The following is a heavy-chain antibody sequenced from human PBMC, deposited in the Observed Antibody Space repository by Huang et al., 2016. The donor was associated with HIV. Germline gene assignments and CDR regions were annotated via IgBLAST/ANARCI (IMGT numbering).Heavy chain of an antibody. J-gene: IGHJ2*01. Sequence: QLRLQESGPGLVKPSETLSLTCTVSGVSISSGSFYGGWIRQPLGQGLGWIGSMPWRRTTYYNEALKSRVTIATDTSKNQFSLTRGLVTAADTAVYYCASHSPGRGLVITRFFALWGRGTLVTVSS. D-gene: IGHD3-22*01. CDR2: MPWRRTT. V-gene: IGHV4-39*01. CDR3: ASHSPGRGLVITRFFAL. CDR1: GVSISSGSFY.